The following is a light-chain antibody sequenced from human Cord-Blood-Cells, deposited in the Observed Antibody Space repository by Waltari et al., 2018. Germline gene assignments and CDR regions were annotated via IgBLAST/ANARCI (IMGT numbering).Light chain of an antibody. V-gene: IGKV3-20*01. CDR2: GAS. J-gene: IGKJ4*01. Sequence: EIVLTHSPGTLSLSPGEKATLPCRPSQSVSSSYLAWYQQKPGQAPRLLIYGASSRATGIPDRFSGSGSGTDFTLTISRLEPEDFAVYYCQQYGSSPLTFGGGTKVEIK. CDR3: QQYGSSPLT. CDR1: QSVSSSY.